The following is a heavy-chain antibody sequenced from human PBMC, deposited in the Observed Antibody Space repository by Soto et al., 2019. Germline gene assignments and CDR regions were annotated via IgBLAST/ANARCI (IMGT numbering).Heavy chain of an antibody. CDR1: TWSFSGYS. CDR3: ARGRRGYSSSWYDY. J-gene: IGHJ4*02. CDR2: INHSGST. Sequence: QVELQPGGAGLFKPSETPALTCAVHTWSFSGYSWSWIRPPPGKGLEWIGEINHSGSTNYNPSLKSRVTISVDTSKNQFSLKLSSVTAADTAVYYCARGRRGYSSSWYDYWGQGTLVTVSS. V-gene: IGHV4-34*01. D-gene: IGHD6-13*01.